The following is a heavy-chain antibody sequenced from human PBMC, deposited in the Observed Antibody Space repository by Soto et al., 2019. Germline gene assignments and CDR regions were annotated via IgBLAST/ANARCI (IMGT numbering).Heavy chain of an antibody. CDR1: GFTFSSYA. CDR2: ISGSGGST. CDR3: ARAVAGGREFDY. J-gene: IGHJ4*02. D-gene: IGHD6-19*01. Sequence: PGGSLRLSCAASGFTFSSYAMSWVRQAPGKGLEWVSAISGSGGSTYYADSVKGRFTISRDNSKNTLYLQMNSLRAEDTAVYYCARAVAGGREFDYWGQGTLVTVSS. V-gene: IGHV3-23*01.